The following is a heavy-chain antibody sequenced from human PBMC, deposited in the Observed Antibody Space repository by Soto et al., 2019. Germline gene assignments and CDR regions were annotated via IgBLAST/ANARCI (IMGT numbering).Heavy chain of an antibody. V-gene: IGHV4-34*01. CDR1: GGSLSGYY. CDR3: ARGQEGVVATH. Sequence: QVQLQQWGAGLLKPSETLSLNCAVNGGSLSGYYWSWIRQPPGKGLEWIGEIKDGGRTNYSPSLKSRATLSSDPSNNQFSLRLYSVTAADTGVYYCARGQEGVVATHWDQGTLVTVSS. D-gene: IGHD5-12*01. J-gene: IGHJ4*02. CDR2: IKDGGRT.